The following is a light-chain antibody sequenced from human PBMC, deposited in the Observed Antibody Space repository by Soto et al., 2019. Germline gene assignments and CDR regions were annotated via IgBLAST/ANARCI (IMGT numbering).Light chain of an antibody. CDR2: GAS. Sequence: DIVLTQSPGTLSLSPGARATLSCRASQSVSRNFLVWYQQKPGQAPRLLIYGASSRATGIPDRFSGSGSGTDFTLSISRLEPEDFAVYYCQQYGSSPWTFGQGTKVDIK. CDR3: QQYGSSPWT. CDR1: QSVSRNF. J-gene: IGKJ1*01. V-gene: IGKV3-20*01.